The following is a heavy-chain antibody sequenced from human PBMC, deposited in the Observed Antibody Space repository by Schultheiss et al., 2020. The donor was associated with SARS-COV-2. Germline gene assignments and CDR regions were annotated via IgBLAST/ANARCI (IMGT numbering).Heavy chain of an antibody. CDR3: ARSAGWFDP. Sequence: ASVKVSCKASGGTFSSYAISWVRQAPGQGLEWMGWMNPNSGNTGYAQKFQGRVTMTRDTSTSTVYMELSSLRSEDTAVYYCARSAGWFDPWGQGTLVTVSS. J-gene: IGHJ5*02. CDR2: MNPNSGNT. V-gene: IGHV1-8*02. CDR1: GGTFSSYA.